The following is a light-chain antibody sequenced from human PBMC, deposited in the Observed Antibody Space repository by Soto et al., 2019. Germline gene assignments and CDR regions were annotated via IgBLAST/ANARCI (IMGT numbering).Light chain of an antibody. CDR1: QSVSSSY. CDR3: QQYGGSPT. CDR2: GAS. J-gene: IGKJ5*01. V-gene: IGKV3-20*01. Sequence: EIVLTQSPGTLSLSPGERATLSCRASQSVSSSYLAWYQRKPVQSPRLLIYGASNRATGIPDRFSGSGSGTDFTLTISRLEPGDFAVYSCQQYGGSPTFGQGTRLEIK.